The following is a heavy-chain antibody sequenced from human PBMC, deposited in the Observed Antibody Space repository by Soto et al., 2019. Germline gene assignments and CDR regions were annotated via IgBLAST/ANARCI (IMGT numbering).Heavy chain of an antibody. CDR2: ISGSGGST. CDR1: GFTFSSYA. Sequence: EVQLLESGGGLVQPGGSLRLSCAASGFTFSSYAMSWVRQAPGKGLEWVSAISGSGGSTYYADSVKGRFTISRDNSKNTLYLQMNSLRAEDTAVYYCAKEAAGYYDFWSGYYRSWYYGMDVWGQGTTVTVSS. CDR3: AKEAAGYYDFWSGYYRSWYYGMDV. V-gene: IGHV3-23*01. J-gene: IGHJ6*02. D-gene: IGHD3-3*01.